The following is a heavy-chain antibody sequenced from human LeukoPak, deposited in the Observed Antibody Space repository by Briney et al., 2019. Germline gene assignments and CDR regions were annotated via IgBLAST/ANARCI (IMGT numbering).Heavy chain of an antibody. CDR2: ISYDGSNK. V-gene: IGHV3-30*18. CDR1: GFTFTSYA. J-gene: IGHJ4*02. D-gene: IGHD6-19*01. CDR3: AKAQYSSGWSIDY. Sequence: PGGSLRLSCAASGFTFTSYAMNWVRQAPGKGLEWVAVISYDGSNKYYADSVKGRFTISRDNSKNTLYLQMNSLRAEDTAVYYCAKAQYSSGWSIDYWGQGTLVTVSS.